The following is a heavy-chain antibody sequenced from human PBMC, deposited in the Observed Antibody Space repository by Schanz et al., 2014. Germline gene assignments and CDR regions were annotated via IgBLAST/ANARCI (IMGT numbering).Heavy chain of an antibody. Sequence: QVHLVQSGAEVKRPGASVKVSCKASAYSFTSYSMHWVRQAPGQRLEWMGWINTGSGDTKYSQNFQGRVTITRDTSASTADRELSSLRSEDAAVYSCARGIGGYGANNDFDYWGQGTLVTVSS. CDR1: AYSFTSYS. CDR3: ARGIGGYGANNDFDY. V-gene: IGHV1-3*04. CDR2: INTGSGDT. J-gene: IGHJ4*02. D-gene: IGHD5-12*01.